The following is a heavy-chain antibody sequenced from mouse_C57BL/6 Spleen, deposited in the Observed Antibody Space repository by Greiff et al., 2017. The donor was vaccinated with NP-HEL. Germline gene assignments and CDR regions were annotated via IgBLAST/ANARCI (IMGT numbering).Heavy chain of an antibody. CDR2: IYPGGGYT. CDR1: GYTFTNYW. D-gene: IGHD2-1*01. V-gene: IGHV1-63*01. Sequence: VQLQQSGAELVRPGTSVKMSCKASGYTFTNYWIGWAKQRPGHGLEWIGDIYPGGGYTNYNEKFKGKATLTADKSYSTAYMQFSSLTSEDSAIYYCARNGYYGNLYFDYWGQGTTLTVSS. J-gene: IGHJ2*01. CDR3: ARNGYYGNLYFDY.